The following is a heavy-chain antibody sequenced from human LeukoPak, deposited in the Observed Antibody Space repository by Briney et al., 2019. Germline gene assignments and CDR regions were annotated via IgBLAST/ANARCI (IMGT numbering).Heavy chain of an antibody. D-gene: IGHD2-2*01. CDR1: GFTFSSYW. CDR2: IKQDGSEK. Sequence: GGSLRLSCAASGFTFSSYWMSWVRQAPGKGLELVANIKQDGSEKYYVDSVKGRFTISRDNAKNSLYLQMNSLRAEDTAVYYCARVVVVPAAITPGGFDYWGQGTLVTVSS. V-gene: IGHV3-7*01. J-gene: IGHJ4*02. CDR3: ARVVVVPAAITPGGFDY.